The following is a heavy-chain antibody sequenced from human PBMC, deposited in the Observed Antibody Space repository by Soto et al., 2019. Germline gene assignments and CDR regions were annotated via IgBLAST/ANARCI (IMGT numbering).Heavy chain of an antibody. CDR2: IWYDGSNK. D-gene: IGHD2-2*01. J-gene: IGHJ6*03. CDR1: GFTFSSYG. Sequence: GGSLRLSCAASGFTFSSYGMHWVRQAPGKGLEWVAVIWYDGSNKYYADSVKGRFTISRDNSKNTLYLQMNSLRAEDTAVYYCARAPVVPAAMVYYYYYMYVWGKGTTVTVSS. V-gene: IGHV3-33*01. CDR3: ARAPVVPAAMVYYYYYMYV.